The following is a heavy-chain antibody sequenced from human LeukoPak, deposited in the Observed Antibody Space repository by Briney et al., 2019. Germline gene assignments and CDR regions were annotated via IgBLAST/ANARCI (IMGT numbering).Heavy chain of an antibody. CDR2: ITSSSSII. Sequence: GGSLRLSCAASGFTFSRHSMIWVRQTPGKGLEWVSYITSSSSIIYYADSVKGRFTISRDNAKNSLSLQMNSLRAEDTAVYYCASEGREDAFDIWGQGTMVTVSS. CDR1: GFTFSRHS. D-gene: IGHD5-24*01. J-gene: IGHJ3*02. V-gene: IGHV3-48*01. CDR3: ASEGREDAFDI.